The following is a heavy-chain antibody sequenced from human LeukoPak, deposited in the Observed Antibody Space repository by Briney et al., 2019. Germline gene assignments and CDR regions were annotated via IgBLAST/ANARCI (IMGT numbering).Heavy chain of an antibody. V-gene: IGHV3-7*01. D-gene: IGHD3-22*01. J-gene: IGHJ4*02. CDR1: GFTFSDYW. CDR3: VRDRAYFDSSGFYNLDY. Sequence: PGGSLRLSCASSGFTFSDYWMSWVRQAPGKGLEWAANIKQDGSEKYYVDSVKGRFTISRDNAKNSLYLQMNSLRAEDTAVYYCVRDRAYFDSSGFYNLDYWGQGTLVTVSS. CDR2: IKQDGSEK.